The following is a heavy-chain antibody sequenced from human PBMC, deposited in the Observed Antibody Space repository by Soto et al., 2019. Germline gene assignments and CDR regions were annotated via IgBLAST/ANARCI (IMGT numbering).Heavy chain of an antibody. D-gene: IGHD3-10*01. J-gene: IGHJ6*02. V-gene: IGHV4-30-4*01. Sequence: PSETLSLTCTVSGGSISSGDYYWSWIRQPPGKGLEWIGYIYYSGSTYYNPSLKSRVTISVDTSKNQFSLKLSSVTAADTAVYYCARGLRGSGSYYRFYYYYGMDVWGQGTTVTV. CDR1: GGSISSGDYY. CDR3: ARGLRGSGSYYRFYYYYGMDV. CDR2: IYYSGST.